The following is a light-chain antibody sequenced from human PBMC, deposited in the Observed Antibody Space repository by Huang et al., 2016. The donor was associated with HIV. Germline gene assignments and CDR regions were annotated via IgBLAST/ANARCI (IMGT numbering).Light chain of an antibody. Sequence: EIVMTQSPATLSVSPGERATLSCRASQSVSSNLAWYQQKPGQAPRRLLYGASTRATGIPARFSGSGSGTEFTLTISSLQSEDVAVYYCQQYNNWPLTFGGGTKVEIK. V-gene: IGKV3-15*01. CDR1: QSVSSN. CDR3: QQYNNWPLT. J-gene: IGKJ4*01. CDR2: GAS.